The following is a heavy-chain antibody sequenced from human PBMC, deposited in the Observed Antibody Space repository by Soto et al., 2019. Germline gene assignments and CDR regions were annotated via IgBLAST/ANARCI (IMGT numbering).Heavy chain of an antibody. J-gene: IGHJ4*02. CDR3: ARDLGGSNSLDY. V-gene: IGHV4-31*02. CDR2: IFYSGTT. Sequence: SETLSLTCSVSGGSITSSAYYWSWIRQYAGKGLEWIGYIFYSGTTYYNPSLKSRITISVDTSKNQFSLKLSSVTAADTAVYYCARDLGGSNSLDYWGQGTLVTVSS. D-gene: IGHD2-15*01. CDR1: GGSITSSAYY.